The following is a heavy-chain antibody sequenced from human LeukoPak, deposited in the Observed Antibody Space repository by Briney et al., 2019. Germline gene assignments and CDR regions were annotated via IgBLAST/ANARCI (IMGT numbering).Heavy chain of an antibody. Sequence: PSETLSLTCTVSGGSISSYYWGWIRQPPGKGLEWIGYIFYNGSTNYNPSLKSRVTIPIDTSKNQFSLNLSSVTAADTAVYYCARRPNWGPVFDYWGQGTLVTVSS. CDR2: IFYNGST. D-gene: IGHD7-27*01. J-gene: IGHJ4*02. CDR1: GGSISSYY. CDR3: ARRPNWGPVFDY. V-gene: IGHV4-59*01.